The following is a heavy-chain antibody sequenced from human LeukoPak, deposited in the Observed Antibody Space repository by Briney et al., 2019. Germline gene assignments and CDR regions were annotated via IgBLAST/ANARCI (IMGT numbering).Heavy chain of an antibody. Sequence: PSETPSLTCSVSGGSISSYFWSWIRQPPGKGLQWIGYISNTGTTNYNPSLKSRVTISLDTSKNQFSLRLNSVTAADTAVYYCASATGGSDAFNIWGQGTMVTVSS. J-gene: IGHJ3*02. CDR2: ISNTGTT. CDR1: GGSISSYF. V-gene: IGHV4-59*01. D-gene: IGHD4-23*01. CDR3: ASATGGSDAFNI.